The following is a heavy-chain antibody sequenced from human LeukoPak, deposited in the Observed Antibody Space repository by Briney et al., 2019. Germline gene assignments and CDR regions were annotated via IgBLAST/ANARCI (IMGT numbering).Heavy chain of an antibody. J-gene: IGHJ4*02. CDR3: ARWIRNSGYGWLFDY. CDR2: IYYSGGT. CDR1: GGSISSGGYY. D-gene: IGHD5-12*01. Sequence: SETLSLTCTVSGGSISSGGYYWSWIRQHPGKGLEWIGYIYYSGGTYYNPSLKSRVTISVDTSKNQFSLELRSVTAADTAVYYCARWIRNSGYGWLFDYWGQGTLVTVSS. V-gene: IGHV4-31*03.